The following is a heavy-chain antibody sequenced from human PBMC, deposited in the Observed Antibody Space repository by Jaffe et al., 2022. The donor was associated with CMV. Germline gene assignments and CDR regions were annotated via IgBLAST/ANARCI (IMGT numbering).Heavy chain of an antibody. CDR1: GFTFSSYE. Sequence: EVQLVESGGGLVQPGGSLRLSCAASGFTFSSYEMNWVRQAPGKGLEWVSYISSSGSTIYYADSVKGRFTISRDNAKNSLYLQMNSLRAEDTAVYYCARDRVDPTPAAFDIWGQGTMVTVSS. V-gene: IGHV3-48*03. CDR3: ARDRVDPTPAAFDI. J-gene: IGHJ3*02. D-gene: IGHD2-15*01. CDR2: ISSSGSTI.